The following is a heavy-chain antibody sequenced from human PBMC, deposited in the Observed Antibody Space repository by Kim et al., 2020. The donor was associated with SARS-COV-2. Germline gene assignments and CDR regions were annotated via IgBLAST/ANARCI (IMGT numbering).Heavy chain of an antibody. CDR1: GGSISSSNW. Sequence: SETLSLTCAVSGGSISSSNWWSWVRQPPGKGLEWIGEIYHSGSTNYNPSLKSRVTISVDKSKNQFSLKLSSVTAADTAVYYCARDRIVFLEWDTPPGWFDPWGQGTLVTVSS. CDR3: ARDRIVFLEWDTPPGWFDP. D-gene: IGHD3-3*02. J-gene: IGHJ5*02. CDR2: IYHSGST. V-gene: IGHV4-4*02.